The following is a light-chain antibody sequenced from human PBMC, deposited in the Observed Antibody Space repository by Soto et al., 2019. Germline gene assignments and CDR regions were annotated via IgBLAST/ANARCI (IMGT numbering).Light chain of an antibody. CDR2: HAS. V-gene: IGKV1-5*01. J-gene: IGKJ1*01. CDR1: QSISNW. CDR3: QLYNSYS. Sequence: DIQMTQSPSTLHASVGDSVTITCRASQSISNWLAWYQQKTGTAPKVLIYHASNLQSGVPSRFSGSGSGTEFTLTISSLQPDDFANYYCQLYNSYSFGQGTKVEIK.